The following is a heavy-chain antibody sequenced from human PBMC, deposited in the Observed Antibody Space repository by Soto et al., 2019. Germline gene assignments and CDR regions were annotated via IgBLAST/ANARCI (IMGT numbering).Heavy chain of an antibody. CDR3: ARMASFCTLNWFDP. J-gene: IGHJ5*02. V-gene: IGHV1-8*02. CDR2: MNPGSGKT. Sequence: ASVKVSCKASGYTFINYDISWVRQATGQGLEWMGWMNPGSGKTGYANKFQGRVTMSRDASTSTAHLELSSLTSEDTAVYYCARMASFCTLNWFDPWGQGTLVTVSA. CDR1: GYTFINYD. D-gene: IGHD3-3*02.